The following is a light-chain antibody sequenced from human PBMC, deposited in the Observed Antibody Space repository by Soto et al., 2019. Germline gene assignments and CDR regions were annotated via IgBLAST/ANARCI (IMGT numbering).Light chain of an antibody. Sequence: EIVMTQSPATLSVSPGEIATLSCRASQSLSSSLAWYQQKPGQAPMLLIYDASTRATDIPARFSGSGSGTEFTLTISSLHSEDSAVYYCLQYFRWRTFGQGTKVEIK. CDR2: DAS. CDR1: QSLSSS. V-gene: IGKV3-15*01. CDR3: LQYFRWRT. J-gene: IGKJ1*01.